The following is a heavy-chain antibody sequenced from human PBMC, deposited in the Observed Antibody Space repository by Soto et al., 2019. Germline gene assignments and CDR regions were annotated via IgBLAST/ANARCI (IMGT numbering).Heavy chain of an antibody. Sequence: QVQLVESGGGVVQPGRSLRLSCAASGFIFSNYGMHWVRQAPGKGLEWVAVICYDGSHESYEDSVKGRFTISRDNSKNTLFLQMNSLRAEDTAVYYCASDRYSYDSRAYQGVDWYFDLWGRGTLVTVSS. D-gene: IGHD3-22*01. CDR2: ICYDGSHE. CDR1: GFIFSNYG. CDR3: ASDRYSYDSRAYQGVDWYFDL. V-gene: IGHV3-33*01. J-gene: IGHJ2*01.